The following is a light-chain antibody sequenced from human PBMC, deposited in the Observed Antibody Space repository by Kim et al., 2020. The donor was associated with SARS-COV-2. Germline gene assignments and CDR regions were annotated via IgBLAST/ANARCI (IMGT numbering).Light chain of an antibody. Sequence: EIVMTQSPATLSLSPGGKATLSCRASQRISSDLAWYHQKPGQPPRLLMYGASIRATGVSARFSGSQAGTEFTLTISSLQSEDFGVYYCRQYADWPPITFGQGTRLEIK. CDR3: RQYADWPPIT. CDR2: GAS. CDR1: QRISSD. V-gene: IGKV3-15*01. J-gene: IGKJ5*01.